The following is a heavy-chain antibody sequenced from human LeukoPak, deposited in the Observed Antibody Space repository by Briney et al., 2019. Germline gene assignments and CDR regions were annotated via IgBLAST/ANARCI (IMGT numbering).Heavy chain of an antibody. CDR1: GFIVSSNY. Sequence: GGSMRLSCAASGFIVSSNYMSWVRQAPGKGLGWVSVLYTDESTYSADSVKGRFTISRDNSMNTVYLQMNSLRAEDTAFYYCARGEMATISAFDIWGQGTMVTVSS. CDR2: LYTDEST. D-gene: IGHD5-24*01. CDR3: ARGEMATISAFDI. V-gene: IGHV3-66*01. J-gene: IGHJ3*02.